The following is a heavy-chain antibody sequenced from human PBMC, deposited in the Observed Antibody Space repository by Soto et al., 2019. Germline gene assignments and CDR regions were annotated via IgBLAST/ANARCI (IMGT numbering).Heavy chain of an antibody. V-gene: IGHV3-21*01. Sequence: GGSLRLSCAASGFTFSSYSMNWVRQAPGKGLEWVSSISSSSSYIYYADSVKGRFTISRDNAKNSLYLQMNSLRAEDTAVYYCARDQSGPYAFDIWGQGTMVTVSS. CDR3: ARDQSGPYAFDI. CDR1: GFTFSSYS. D-gene: IGHD2-8*02. J-gene: IGHJ3*02. CDR2: ISSSSSYI.